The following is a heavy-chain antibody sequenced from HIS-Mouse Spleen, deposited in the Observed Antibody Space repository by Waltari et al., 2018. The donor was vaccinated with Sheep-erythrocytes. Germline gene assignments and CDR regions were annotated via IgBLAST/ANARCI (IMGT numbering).Heavy chain of an antibody. D-gene: IGHD3-9*01. Sequence: QLQLQESGPGLVKPSETLSLTCTVSGGSISCYYWSWIRQPPGKGLEWIGYIYYSGSTNYNPSLKSRVTISVDTSKNQFSLKLSSVTAADTAVYYCARQEGNDILTGYYFDYWGQGTLVTVSS. V-gene: IGHV4-59*08. J-gene: IGHJ4*02. CDR3: ARQEGNDILTGYYFDY. CDR2: IYYSGST. CDR1: GGSISCYY.